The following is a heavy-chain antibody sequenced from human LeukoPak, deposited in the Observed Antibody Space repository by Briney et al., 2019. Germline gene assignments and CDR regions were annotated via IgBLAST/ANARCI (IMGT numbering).Heavy chain of an antibody. D-gene: IGHD3-10*01. CDR2: VDPEDGET. CDR3: ATDHYGPDY. Sequence: GASVKVSCKASGYTFTDYYMHWVQQASGKGLEWMGRVDPEDGETIYAEKFQGRVTITADTSTDTAYMELSSLRSEDTAVYYCATDHYGPDYWGQGTLVTVSS. CDR1: GYTFTDYY. V-gene: IGHV1-69-2*01. J-gene: IGHJ4*02.